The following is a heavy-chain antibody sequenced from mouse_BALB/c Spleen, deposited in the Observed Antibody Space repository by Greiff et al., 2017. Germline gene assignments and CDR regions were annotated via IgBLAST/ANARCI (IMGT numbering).Heavy chain of an antibody. J-gene: IGHJ1*01. Sequence: DVKLQESGPGLVKPSQSLSLTCTVTGYSITSDYAWNWIRQFPGNKLEWMGYISYSGSTSYNPSLKSRISITRDTSKNQFFLQLNSVTTEDTATYYCARGLRQYFDVWGAGTTVTVSS. CDR2: ISYSGST. D-gene: IGHD2-4*01. V-gene: IGHV3-2*02. CDR3: ARGLRQYFDV. CDR1: GYSITSDYA.